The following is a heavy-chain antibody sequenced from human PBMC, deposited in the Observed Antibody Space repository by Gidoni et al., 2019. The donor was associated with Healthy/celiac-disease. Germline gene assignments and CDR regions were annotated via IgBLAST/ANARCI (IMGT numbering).Heavy chain of an antibody. D-gene: IGHD2-2*01. Sequence: EVQLLDSGGGLVQPGGSMRLSCAASGFTFRSYAMSWVRQAPGKGLGWVSAISGSGGSTYYADSVKGRVTISRDNSKNPLDLQMNSLRAENTAVYYCAKANNIVVVPAAIGYWGQGTLVTVSS. CDR2: ISGSGGST. V-gene: IGHV3-23*01. J-gene: IGHJ4*02. CDR3: AKANNIVVVPAAIGY. CDR1: GFTFRSYA.